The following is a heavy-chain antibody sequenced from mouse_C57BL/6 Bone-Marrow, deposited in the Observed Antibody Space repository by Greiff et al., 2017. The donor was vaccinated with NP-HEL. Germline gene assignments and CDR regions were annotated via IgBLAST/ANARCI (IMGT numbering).Heavy chain of an antibody. V-gene: IGHV1-81*01. CDR2: FSPRSGNT. J-gene: IGHJ1*03. Sequence: QVQLKASGAELARPGASVTLSCKASGYTFTSSGLSWVLQSPGLGLEWIVVFSPRSGNTYYYEKFKGKATLTAAKSSSTAYLELRSLTSEDSAVFVCARAGYLITTVEGYCDGGGTGTTVTVTA. CDR1: GYTFTSSG. D-gene: IGHD1-1*01. CDR3: ARAGYLITTVEGYCDG.